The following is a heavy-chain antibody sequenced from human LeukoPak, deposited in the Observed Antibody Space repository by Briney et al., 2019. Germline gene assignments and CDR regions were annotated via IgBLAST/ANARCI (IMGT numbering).Heavy chain of an antibody. J-gene: IGHJ4*02. CDR2: IYYSGST. CDR1: GGSISSSSYY. D-gene: IGHD1-26*01. V-gene: IGHV4-39*01. Sequence: SETLYLTCTVSGGSISSSSYYWGWIRQPPGKGLEWIGSIYYSGSTYYNPSLKSRVTISVDTSKNQFSLKLSSVTAADTAVYYCARHGRWELFHFDYWGQGTLVTVSS. CDR3: ARHGRWELFHFDY.